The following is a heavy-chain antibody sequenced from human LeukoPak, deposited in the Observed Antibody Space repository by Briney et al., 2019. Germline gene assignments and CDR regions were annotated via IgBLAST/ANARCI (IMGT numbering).Heavy chain of an antibody. Sequence: ASVMVSCKTSGYTFSSHSMNWVRQAPGQGLEWLGWISPYNGNTKYAQKIQGRATMTTDTSTSTAYLELRSLRSDDTAVYYCARGEYDLLGDYWGQGTLVTVSS. CDR3: ARGEYDLLGDY. D-gene: IGHD3-10*01. V-gene: IGHV1-18*01. CDR2: ISPYNGNT. J-gene: IGHJ4*02. CDR1: GYTFSSHS.